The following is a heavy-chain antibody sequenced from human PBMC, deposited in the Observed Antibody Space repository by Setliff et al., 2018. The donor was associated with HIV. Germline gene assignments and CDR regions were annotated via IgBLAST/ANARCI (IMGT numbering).Heavy chain of an antibody. J-gene: IGHJ3*02. D-gene: IGHD3-3*01. Sequence: SETLSLTCTVSGGSISSSSYYWGWIRQPPGKGLEWIGSINYSGSTYYNPSLKSRVTVSVDTSKNQFSLKLRSVTAADTAVYYCARALPLEWSHDGFDIWGQGTMVTVSS. CDR1: GGSISSSSYY. CDR2: INYSGST. V-gene: IGHV4-39*07. CDR3: ARALPLEWSHDGFDI.